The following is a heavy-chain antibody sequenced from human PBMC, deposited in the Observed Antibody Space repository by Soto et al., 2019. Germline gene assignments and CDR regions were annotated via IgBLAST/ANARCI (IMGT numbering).Heavy chain of an antibody. Sequence: SVKVSCKASGGTFSSYAISWVRQAPGQGLEWMGGIIPIFGTANYAQKFQGRVTITADESTSTAYMELSSLRSEDTAVYYRARKVPAVAEDYYYGMDVWGQGTTVTVSS. CDR3: ARKVPAVAEDYYYGMDV. CDR2: IIPIFGTA. D-gene: IGHD2-2*01. V-gene: IGHV1-69*13. CDR1: GGTFSSYA. J-gene: IGHJ6*02.